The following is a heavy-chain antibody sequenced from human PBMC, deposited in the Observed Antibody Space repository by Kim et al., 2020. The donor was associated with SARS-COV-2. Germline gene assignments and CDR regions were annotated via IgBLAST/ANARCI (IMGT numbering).Heavy chain of an antibody. J-gene: IGHJ3*02. Sequence: ASVKVSCKASGYTFTGYYMHWVRQAPGQGLEWMGRINPNSGGTNYAQKFQGRVTMTRDTSISTAYMELSRLRSDDTAVYYCARDGVVPAAPFDIWGQGTMVTVSS. D-gene: IGHD2-2*01. CDR2: INPNSGGT. CDR3: ARDGVVPAAPFDI. V-gene: IGHV1-2*06. CDR1: GYTFTGYY.